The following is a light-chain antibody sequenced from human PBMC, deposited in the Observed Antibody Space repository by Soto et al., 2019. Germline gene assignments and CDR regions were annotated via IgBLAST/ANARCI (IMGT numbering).Light chain of an antibody. V-gene: IGKV3-20*01. CDR2: RAS. CDR1: RSVNNNY. CDR3: QQYGSSFT. J-gene: IGKJ4*01. Sequence: IVLTQSPGTLSLSPGESATLSCRASRSVNNNYLAWYQQKRGQAPRLLVYRASTRAAGIPDRFSGSGSGTDFTLTIIRLEPEDFAVYYCQQYGSSFTFGGGTKVEI.